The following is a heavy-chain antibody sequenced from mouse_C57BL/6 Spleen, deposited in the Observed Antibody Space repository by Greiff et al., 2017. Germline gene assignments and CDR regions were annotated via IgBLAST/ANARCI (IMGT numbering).Heavy chain of an antibody. Sequence: QVHVKQSGAELARPGASVKLSCKASGYTFTSYGISWVKQRTGQGLEWIGEIYPRSGNTYYNEKFKGKATLTADKSSSTAYMELRSLTSEDSAVYFCARKDFLYYAMDYWGQGTSVTVSS. V-gene: IGHV1-81*01. J-gene: IGHJ4*01. CDR3: ARKDFLYYAMDY. CDR2: IYPRSGNT. CDR1: GYTFTSYG.